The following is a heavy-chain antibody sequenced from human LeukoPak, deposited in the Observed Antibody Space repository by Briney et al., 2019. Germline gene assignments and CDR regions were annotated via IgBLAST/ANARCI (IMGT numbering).Heavy chain of an antibody. CDR2: IREDGSEK. J-gene: IGHJ4*02. V-gene: IGHV3-7*01. CDR1: GFTFSTYW. Sequence: PGGSPRLSCAASGFTFSTYWMSWVRQAPGKGLEWVANIREDGSEKYYVDSVKGQFTISRDNAKNSLFLQMDSLRAEDTAVYYCARDLAGHYYGSGSSFDYWGQGTLVTVS. D-gene: IGHD3-10*01. CDR3: ARDLAGHYYGSGSSFDY.